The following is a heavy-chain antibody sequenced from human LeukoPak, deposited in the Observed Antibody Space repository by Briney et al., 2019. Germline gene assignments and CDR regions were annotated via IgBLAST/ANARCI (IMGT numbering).Heavy chain of an antibody. CDR2: IYPGDSDT. V-gene: IGHV5-51*01. CDR1: GYSFTSYW. Sequence: GEPLKISCKGSGYSFTSYWIGWVRQMPGKGLEWMGIIYPGDSDTRYSPSFQGQVTISADKSISTAYLQWSSLKASDTAMYYCARHEHTDIWFGEFSPAVDYWGQGTLVTVSS. D-gene: IGHD3-10*01. J-gene: IGHJ4*02. CDR3: ARHEHTDIWFGEFSPAVDY.